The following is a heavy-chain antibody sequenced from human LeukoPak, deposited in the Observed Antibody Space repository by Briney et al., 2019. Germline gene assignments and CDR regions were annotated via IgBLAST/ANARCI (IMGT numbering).Heavy chain of an antibody. Sequence: PSETLSLTCTVSGGSISSSSYYWGWIRQPPGKGLEWIGSIYYSGSTYYNPSLKSRVTISVDTSKNQFSLKLSSVTAADTAVYYCARLPRLAAAGTLFDYWGQGTLVTVSS. D-gene: IGHD6-13*01. J-gene: IGHJ4*02. V-gene: IGHV4-39*01. CDR2: IYYSGST. CDR3: ARLPRLAAAGTLFDY. CDR1: GGSISSSSYY.